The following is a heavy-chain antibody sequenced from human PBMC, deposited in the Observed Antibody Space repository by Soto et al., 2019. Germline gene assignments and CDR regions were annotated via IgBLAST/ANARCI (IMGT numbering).Heavy chain of an antibody. J-gene: IGHJ4*02. CDR1: GFTFSDYY. CDR2: ISSSGSTI. CDR3: ARALTTYYDILTGTFDY. D-gene: IGHD3-9*01. Sequence: KPGGSLRLSCAASGFTFSDYYMSWIRQAPGKGLEWVSYISSSGSTIYYADSVKGRFTISRDNAKNSLYLQMNSLRAEDTAVYYCARALTTYYDILTGTFDYWGQGTLVTVSS. V-gene: IGHV3-11*01.